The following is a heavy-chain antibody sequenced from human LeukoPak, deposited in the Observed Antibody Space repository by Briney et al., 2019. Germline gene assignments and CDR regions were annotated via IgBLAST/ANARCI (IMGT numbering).Heavy chain of an antibody. J-gene: IGHJ4*02. CDR2: ITPSDGST. CDR3: ARGQLSDY. D-gene: IGHD5-18*01. Sequence: ASVKVSCKASGYTFTRYYMHRVRQAPGQGLEWMGIITPSDGSTSYAQKFQGRVTMTRDTSTSTIYMELSSLRSEDTAVYYCARGQLSDYWGQGTLVTVSS. V-gene: IGHV1-46*01. CDR1: GYTFTRYY.